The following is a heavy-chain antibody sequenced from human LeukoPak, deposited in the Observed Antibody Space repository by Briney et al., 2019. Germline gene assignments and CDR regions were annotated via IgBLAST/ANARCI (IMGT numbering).Heavy chain of an antibody. CDR1: GGSFSGYY. V-gene: IGHV4-34*01. Sequence: PSETLSFTCAVYGGSFSGYYWSWIRQPPGKGLEWIGEINHSGSTNYNPSLKSRVTISVDTSKNQFSLKLNSVTAADTAVYYCARGAIPYPRRQGWFDPWGQGTLVTVSS. CDR3: ARGAIPYPRRQGWFDP. J-gene: IGHJ5*02. D-gene: IGHD2-21*01. CDR2: INHSGST.